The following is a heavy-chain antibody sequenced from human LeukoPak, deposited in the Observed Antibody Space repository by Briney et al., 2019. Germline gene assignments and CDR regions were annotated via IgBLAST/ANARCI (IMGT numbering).Heavy chain of an antibody. Sequence: SETLSLTCTVSGGSISSYYWSWIRQPPGKGLEWIGDIYYSGSTNYNPSLKSRVTISVDTSKNQFSLKLSSVTAADTAVYYCARHNRPYYYDSSGYYWDYWGQGTLVTVSS. V-gene: IGHV4-59*08. J-gene: IGHJ4*02. D-gene: IGHD3-22*01. CDR2: IYYSGST. CDR3: ARHNRPYYYDSSGYYWDY. CDR1: GGSISSYY.